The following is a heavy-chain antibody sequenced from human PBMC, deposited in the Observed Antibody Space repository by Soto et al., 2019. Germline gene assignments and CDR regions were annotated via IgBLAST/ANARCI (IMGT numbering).Heavy chain of an antibody. J-gene: IGHJ6*02. CDR2: ISGSGGST. Sequence: GSLRLGCAASGFTVSSYAMSWVRQAPGKGLEWVSAISGSGGSTYYADSVKGRFTISRDNSKNTLYLQMNSLRAEDTAVYYCAKVKVFGDILDYYYGMDVWGQGTTVTVSS. V-gene: IGHV3-23*01. D-gene: IGHD2-15*01. CDR3: AKVKVFGDILDYYYGMDV. CDR1: GFTVSSYA.